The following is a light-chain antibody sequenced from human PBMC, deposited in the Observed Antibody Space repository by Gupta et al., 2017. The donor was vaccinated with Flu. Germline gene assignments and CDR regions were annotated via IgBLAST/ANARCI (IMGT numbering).Light chain of an antibody. J-gene: IGLJ1*01. CDR1: SSDIGAYKY. Sequence: QSALPQPPSASGSPGQSITIPCTGTSSDIGAYKYVSWHQQHAGKAPKLIIYEVTKRPSGVPDRFSGSKSGNTASLTVSGLQAEDEGDYYCSSHTVSDTFVFGTGTAVTVL. V-gene: IGLV2-8*01. CDR2: EVT. CDR3: SSHTVSDTFV.